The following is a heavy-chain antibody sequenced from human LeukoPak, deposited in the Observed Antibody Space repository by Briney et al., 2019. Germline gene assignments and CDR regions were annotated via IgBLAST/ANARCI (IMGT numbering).Heavy chain of an antibody. D-gene: IGHD2-21*02. CDR1: GDSISTSTFY. J-gene: IGHJ2*01. V-gene: IGHV4-39*01. Sequence: SETLSLTCTVSGDSISTSTFYWGWIRQPPGKGLEWIGSIYYSGSTYYNPSLKSRVTMFVDTSKNQFSLKLSSVTAADTAVYYCAKSPYCGGDCVWYFDLWGRGTLVTVSP. CDR2: IYYSGST. CDR3: AKSPYCGGDCVWYFDL.